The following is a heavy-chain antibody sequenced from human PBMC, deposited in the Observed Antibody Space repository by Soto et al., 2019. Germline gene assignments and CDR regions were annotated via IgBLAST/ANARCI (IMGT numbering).Heavy chain of an antibody. J-gene: IGHJ5*02. Sequence: QVQLQESGPGLVKTSQTLSLTCTVSAGSISSGTYYWNWIRQHPGKGLEWIGYMYYSGTTYYNPSLQSRITILGDTSKNQFSLKLSSVTVADTAVYFCARGNDFRTGWFDPWGQGIMVTVSS. D-gene: IGHD4-4*01. CDR1: AGSISSGTYY. CDR2: MYYSGTT. V-gene: IGHV4-31*03. CDR3: ARGNDFRTGWFDP.